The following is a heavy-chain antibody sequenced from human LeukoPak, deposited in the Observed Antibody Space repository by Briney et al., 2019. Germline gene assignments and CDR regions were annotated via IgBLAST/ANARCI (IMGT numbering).Heavy chain of an antibody. D-gene: IGHD4-11*01. J-gene: IGHJ6*02. CDR2: IYSGGST. CDR1: GFTVSSNY. Sequence: PGGSLRLSCAASGFTVSSNYMSWVRQAPGKGLEWVSVIYSGGSTYHADSVKGRFTISRDNSKNTLYLQMNSLRAEDTAVYYCARASFYSNYIYYYYGMDVWGQGTTVTVSS. V-gene: IGHV3-53*01. CDR3: ARASFYSNYIYYYYGMDV.